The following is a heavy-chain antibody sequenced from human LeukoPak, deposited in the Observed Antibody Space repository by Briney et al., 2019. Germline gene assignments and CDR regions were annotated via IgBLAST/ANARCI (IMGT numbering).Heavy chain of an antibody. V-gene: IGHV1-18*04. Sequence: ASVKVSCKASGYTFTGYYMHWVRQAPGQGLEWMGWISAYNGNTNYAQKLQGRVTMTTDTSTSTAYMELRSLRSDDTAVYYCARGAVHYDSSGYYYYWGQGTLVTVSS. CDR3: ARGAVHYDSSGYYYY. CDR2: ISAYNGNT. CDR1: GYTFTGYY. D-gene: IGHD3-22*01. J-gene: IGHJ4*02.